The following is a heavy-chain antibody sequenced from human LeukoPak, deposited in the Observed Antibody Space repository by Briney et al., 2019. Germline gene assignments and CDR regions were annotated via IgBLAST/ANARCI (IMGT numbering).Heavy chain of an antibody. V-gene: IGHV3-9*01. Sequence: GGSLRLSCAASGFTFSSYWMTWVRQAPGKGLEWVSGISWNSGSIGYADSVKGRFTISRDNSKNTLYLQMSSLRVEDTAVYYCTKEPSYYGSGSPPYWGQGTLVTVSS. CDR1: GFTFSSYW. J-gene: IGHJ4*02. D-gene: IGHD3-10*01. CDR3: TKEPSYYGSGSPPY. CDR2: ISWNSGSI.